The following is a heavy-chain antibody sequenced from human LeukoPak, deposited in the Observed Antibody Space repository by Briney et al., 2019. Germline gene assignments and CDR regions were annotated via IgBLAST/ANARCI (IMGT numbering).Heavy chain of an antibody. D-gene: IGHD6-25*01. CDR3: ASYTYSRGYGYFDY. Sequence: GGSLRLSCAASGLTFSSYSMNWVRQAPGKGLEWVSYISSSSSTIYYADSVKGRFTISRDNAKNSLYLQMNSLRAEDTAVYYCASYTYSRGYGYFDYWGQGTLVTVSS. V-gene: IGHV3-48*01. CDR1: GLTFSSYS. J-gene: IGHJ4*02. CDR2: ISSSSSTI.